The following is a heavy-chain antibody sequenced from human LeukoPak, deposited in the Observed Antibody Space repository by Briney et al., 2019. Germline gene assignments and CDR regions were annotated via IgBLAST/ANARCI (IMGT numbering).Heavy chain of an antibody. J-gene: IGHJ5*02. CDR1: GFTVSSNY. V-gene: IGHV3-66*02. D-gene: IGHD4-17*01. Sequence: PGGSLKLSCAASGFTVSSNYMSWVRQAPGKGLEWVSVIYSGGSTYYADSVKGRFTISRDNSKNTLYFQMNSLRAEDTAVYYCARVGLGDEGFDPWGQGTLVTVSS. CDR2: IYSGGST. CDR3: ARVGLGDEGFDP.